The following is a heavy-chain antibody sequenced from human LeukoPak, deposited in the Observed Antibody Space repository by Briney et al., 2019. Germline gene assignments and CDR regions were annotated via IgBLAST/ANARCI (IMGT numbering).Heavy chain of an antibody. Sequence: ASVKVSCKASGYSFTGYYIHWVRQAPGQGLEWKGWIYPDSGDTEYSQRFQGRITLTSDTSVTTAYMELSSLRSDDTAIFYCATVASIRRFYFDFWGQGTLVTVSS. CDR2: IYPDSGDT. J-gene: IGHJ4*02. D-gene: IGHD3-3*01. CDR1: GYSFTGYY. V-gene: IGHV1-2*02. CDR3: ATVASIRRFYFDF.